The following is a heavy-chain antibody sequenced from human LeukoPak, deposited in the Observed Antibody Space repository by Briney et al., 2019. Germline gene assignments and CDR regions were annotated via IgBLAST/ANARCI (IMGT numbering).Heavy chain of an antibody. Sequence: PGGSLRLSCAASGFSFSSHAMSWVRQAPGKGLEWVSAISNSGDSTYYADSVKGRFTISRDNSKNTLYLQMNSLRAEDTAVYYCARDQARYDFWSGYFRYWGQGTLVTVSS. CDR2: ISNSGDST. D-gene: IGHD3-3*01. V-gene: IGHV3-23*01. CDR1: GFSFSSHA. CDR3: ARDQARYDFWSGYFRY. J-gene: IGHJ4*02.